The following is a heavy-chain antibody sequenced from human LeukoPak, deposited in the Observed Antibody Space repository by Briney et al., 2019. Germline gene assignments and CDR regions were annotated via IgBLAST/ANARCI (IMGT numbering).Heavy chain of an antibody. D-gene: IGHD5-12*01. CDR1: GGSFSGYY. CDR2: INHSGST. V-gene: IGHV4-34*01. J-gene: IGHJ4*02. Sequence: SETLSLTCAVYGGSFSGYYWRWIRQPPGKGLEWIGEINHSGSTNYNPSLKSRVTISVDTSKNQFTLKLSSVTAADTAVYYCARGRSGYDLKVDYWGQGTLVTVSS. CDR3: ARGRSGYDLKVDY.